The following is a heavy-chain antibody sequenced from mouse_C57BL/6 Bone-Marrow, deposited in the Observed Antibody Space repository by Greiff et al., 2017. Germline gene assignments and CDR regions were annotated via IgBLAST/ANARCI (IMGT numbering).Heavy chain of an antibody. D-gene: IGHD1-1*01. V-gene: IGHV1-81*01. CDR1: GYTFTSYG. J-gene: IGHJ3*01. CDR2: IYPRSGNT. Sequence: QVQLKESGAELARPGASVKLSCKASGYTFTSYGISWVKQRTGQGLEWIGEIYPRSGNTYYNEKFKGKATLTADKSSSTAYMELRSLTSEDSAVYFCARSTPYGGFAYWGQGTLVTVSA. CDR3: ARSTPYGGFAY.